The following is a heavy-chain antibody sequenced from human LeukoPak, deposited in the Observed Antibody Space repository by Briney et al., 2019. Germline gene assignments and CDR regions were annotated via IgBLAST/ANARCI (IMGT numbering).Heavy chain of an antibody. CDR3: ARDRGYTQDY. D-gene: IGHD5-12*01. J-gene: IGHJ4*02. Sequence: GGSLRLSCSASGFPFSSYAMHWVRQAPGKGLEYVSAISDSGGSTYYADSVKGRFTISRDNSKNTLYLQMSSLRAEDTAVYYCARDRGYTQDYWGQGTLVTVSS. CDR2: ISDSGGST. CDR1: GFPFSSYA. V-gene: IGHV3-64D*09.